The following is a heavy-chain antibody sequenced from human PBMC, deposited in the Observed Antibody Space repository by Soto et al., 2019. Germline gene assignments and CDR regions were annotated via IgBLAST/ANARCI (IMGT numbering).Heavy chain of an antibody. CDR1: GFTFSNFP. V-gene: IGHV3-23*01. Sequence: GGSLRLSCAASGFTFSNFPMGWVRQASGKGLEWISTISDDGVTSYYADSVEGRFTISRDNSKNTLYLQMNSLTTEDTAIYYCAKSQYLLFDIFDFWGQGAQVTVSS. CDR2: ISDDGVTS. D-gene: IGHD3-9*01. J-gene: IGHJ4*02. CDR3: AKSQYLLFDIFDF.